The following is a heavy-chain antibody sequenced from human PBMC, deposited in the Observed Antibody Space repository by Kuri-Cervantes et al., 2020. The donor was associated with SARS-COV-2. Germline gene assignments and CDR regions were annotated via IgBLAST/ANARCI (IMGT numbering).Heavy chain of an antibody. CDR3: ARDGGFITMVRGVTRSYYYYGMDV. D-gene: IGHD3-10*01. CDR1: GYTFTGYY. J-gene: IGHJ6*02. Sequence: ASVKVSCKASGYTFTGYYMHWVRQASGQGLEWMGRINPNSGGTNYAQKLQGRVTMTTDTSTSTAYMELRSLRSDDTAVYYCARDGGFITMVRGVTRSYYYYGMDVWGQGTTVTVSS. CDR2: INPNSGGT. V-gene: IGHV1-2*06.